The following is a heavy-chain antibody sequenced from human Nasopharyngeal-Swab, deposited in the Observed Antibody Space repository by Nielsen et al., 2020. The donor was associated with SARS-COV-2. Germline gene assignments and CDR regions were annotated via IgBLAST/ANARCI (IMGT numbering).Heavy chain of an antibody. D-gene: IGHD3-22*01. V-gene: IGHV4-59*08. CDR1: GGSISSYY. CDR2: IYYSGST. J-gene: IGHJ4*02. Sequence: SETLSLTCTVSGGSISSYYWSWIRQPPGKGLEWTGYIYYSGSTNYNPSLKSRVTISVDTSKNQFSLKLSSVTAADTAVYYCARGPISIVVAQYYFDYWGQGTLVTVSS. CDR3: ARGPISIVVAQYYFDY.